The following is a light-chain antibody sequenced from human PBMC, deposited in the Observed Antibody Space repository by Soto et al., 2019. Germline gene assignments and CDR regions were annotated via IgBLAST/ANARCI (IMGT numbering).Light chain of an antibody. CDR3: QHYRSSWT. Sequence: EIVLTQSPGTLSLSPGERATLSCRASQSVSSSFLAWYQQKPGQPPRLLIYGTSSRATGIPERFSGSGSGNDFTLTISRREPEYFAVYYCQHYRSSWTFGRGTKVEVK. V-gene: IGKV3-20*01. CDR2: GTS. J-gene: IGKJ1*01. CDR1: QSVSSSF.